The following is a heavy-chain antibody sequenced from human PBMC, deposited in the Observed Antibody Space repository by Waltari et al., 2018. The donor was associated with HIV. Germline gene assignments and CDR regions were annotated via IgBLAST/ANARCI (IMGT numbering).Heavy chain of an antibody. V-gene: IGHV1-69*04. CDR2: IIPILGIA. J-gene: IGHJ4*02. D-gene: IGHD3-3*01. Sequence: QVQLVQSGAEVKKPGSSVKVSCKASGGTFSSYAISWVRQAPGQGLEWMGRIIPILGIANYAQKFQGRVTITADKSTSTAYMELSSLRSEDTAVYYCARSIFGVVIYFDYWGQGTLVTVSS. CDR3: ARSIFGVVIYFDY. CDR1: GGTFSSYA.